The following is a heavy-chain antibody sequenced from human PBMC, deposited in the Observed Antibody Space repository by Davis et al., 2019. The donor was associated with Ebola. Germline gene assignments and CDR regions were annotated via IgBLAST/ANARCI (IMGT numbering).Heavy chain of an antibody. CDR3: ARERLPGNSWFDP. Sequence: SVKVSCKASGGTFSSYAISWVRQAPGQGLEWMGGIIPIFGTANYAQKFQGRVTITADESTSTAYMELSSLRSEDTAVYYCARERLPGNSWFDPWGQGTLVTVSS. D-gene: IGHD6-25*01. CDR2: IIPIFGTA. CDR1: GGTFSSYA. J-gene: IGHJ5*02. V-gene: IGHV1-69*13.